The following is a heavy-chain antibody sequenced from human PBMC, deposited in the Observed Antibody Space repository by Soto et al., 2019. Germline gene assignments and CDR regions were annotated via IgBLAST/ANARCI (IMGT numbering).Heavy chain of an antibody. CDR3: ARPILYSSVGVYGMDV. CDR2: IIPIFGTA. V-gene: IGHV1-69*13. D-gene: IGHD6-25*01. J-gene: IGHJ6*02. CDR1: GGTFSSYA. Sequence: ASVKVSCKASGGTFSSYAISWVRQAPGQGLEWMGGIIPIFGTANYAQKFQGRVTITADESTSTAYMELSSLRSEDTAVYYCARPILYSSVGVYGMDVWGQGTTVTVSS.